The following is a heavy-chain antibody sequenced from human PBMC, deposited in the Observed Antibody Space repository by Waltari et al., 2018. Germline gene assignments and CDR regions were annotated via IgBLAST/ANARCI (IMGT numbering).Heavy chain of an antibody. D-gene: IGHD4-17*01. CDR2: SNSDGSSI. CDR3: ARGARRTTVTTGWWYFDV. Sequence: ELQLVESGVGLVQPGGSLRLSCAAFGFPSSLYWMHWVRQVPGKGLLWVSRSNSDGSSISYADSVKGRFTIDKDNAKNTVYLQMNSLRADDTAIYYCARGARRTTVTTGWWYFDVWGRGTLVTVSS. CDR1: GFPSSLYW. V-gene: IGHV3-74*01. J-gene: IGHJ2*01.